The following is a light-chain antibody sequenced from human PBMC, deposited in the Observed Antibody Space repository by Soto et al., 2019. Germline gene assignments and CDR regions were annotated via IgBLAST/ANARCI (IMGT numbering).Light chain of an antibody. CDR1: QSFSSN. CDR3: QQYNNWPPLT. Sequence: EIVMTQSPATLSVSPGERATLSCRASQSFSSNLAWYQQKPGQAPRLLIYGASTRATGIPARFSGSGSWTEFTLTISSLQSEDFAVYYCQQYNNWPPLTFGQGTKVEIK. CDR2: GAS. V-gene: IGKV3D-15*01. J-gene: IGKJ1*01.